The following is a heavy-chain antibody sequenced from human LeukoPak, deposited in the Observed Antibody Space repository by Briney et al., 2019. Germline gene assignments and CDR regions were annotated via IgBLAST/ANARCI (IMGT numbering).Heavy chain of an antibody. V-gene: IGHV3-23*01. CDR1: GFTFSNYA. Sequence: GGSLTLSCAASGFTFSNYAMTWVRQAPGKGLEWVSAVTSSGSTYYADSVKGRFTISRDNSKNTLYLQVNSLRAEDTAVYYCARVRYDSTASYFDYWGQGTLVTVSS. CDR3: ARVRYDSTASYFDY. CDR2: VTSSGST. J-gene: IGHJ4*02. D-gene: IGHD3-22*01.